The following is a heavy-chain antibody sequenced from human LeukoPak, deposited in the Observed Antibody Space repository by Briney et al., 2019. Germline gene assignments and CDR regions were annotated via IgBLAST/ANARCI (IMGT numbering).Heavy chain of an antibody. J-gene: IGHJ4*02. CDR1: GFTFGNYA. CDR2: ISGSAITT. V-gene: IGHV3-23*01. CDR3: AKDRGGIVVVIFFDY. Sequence: GGSLRLSCTTSGFTFGNYAMSWVRQAPGKGLEWVSSISGSAITTYYADSVKGRFAISRDNSKNTLYLQMNSLRAEDTAVYYCAKDRGGIVVVIFFDYWGQGTLVTVSS. D-gene: IGHD3-22*01.